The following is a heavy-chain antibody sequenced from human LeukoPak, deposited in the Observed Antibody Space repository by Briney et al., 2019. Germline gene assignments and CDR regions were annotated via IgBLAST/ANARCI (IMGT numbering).Heavy chain of an antibody. CDR2: FDSENNKM. J-gene: IGHJ4*02. Sequence: ASVKVSRKISGYSLSDLSIHWVREALGEGLEWMGGFDSENNKMVYSQKFQGRVTMAEDTSADTAYMELTSLRSEDTAVYFCATDRVYRSSGRSWGFFDYWGQGTLVIVSS. D-gene: IGHD6-19*01. CDR1: GYSLSDLS. V-gene: IGHV1-24*01. CDR3: ATDRVYRSSGRSWGFFDY.